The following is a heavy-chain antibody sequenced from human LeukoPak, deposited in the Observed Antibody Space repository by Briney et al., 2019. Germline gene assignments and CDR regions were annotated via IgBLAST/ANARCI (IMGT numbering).Heavy chain of an antibody. CDR2: MNPNSGNT. D-gene: IGHD3-22*01. Sequence: ASVKVSCKASGYTFTSYDINWVRQATGQGLEWMGRMNPNSGNTGYAQKFQGRVTITRNTSISTAYMELSSLRSEDTAVYYCARGSRITYYYDSSGYQDAFDIWGQGTMVTVSS. V-gene: IGHV1-8*03. CDR3: ARGSRITYYYDSSGYQDAFDI. J-gene: IGHJ3*02. CDR1: GYTFTSYD.